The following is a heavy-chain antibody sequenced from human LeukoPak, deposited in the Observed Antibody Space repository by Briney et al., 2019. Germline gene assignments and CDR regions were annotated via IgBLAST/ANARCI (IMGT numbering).Heavy chain of an antibody. Sequence: SETLSLTCTVSGGSISSYYWSWIRQPPGKGLEWIGYIHYSGSTNYNPSLKSRVTISVDMSKNQFSLKLSSVTAADTAVYYCARLLTGWFDPWGQGTLVTVSS. V-gene: IGHV4-59*12. CDR3: ARLLTGWFDP. CDR1: GGSISSYY. CDR2: IHYSGST. J-gene: IGHJ5*02. D-gene: IGHD7-27*01.